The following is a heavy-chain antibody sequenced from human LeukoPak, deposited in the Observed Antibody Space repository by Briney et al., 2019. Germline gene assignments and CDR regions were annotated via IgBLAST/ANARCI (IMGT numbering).Heavy chain of an antibody. J-gene: IGHJ5*02. Sequence: ASVKVSCKASGYTFGSYGISWVRQAPGQGLEWMGWISADSGNTRYAQKFQGRVTMTTDTSTTTVYMELRTLTSDDTALYYCARDCYASRGYHEDCFDPWGQGTLVTVSS. V-gene: IGHV1-18*01. D-gene: IGHD3-22*01. CDR2: ISADSGNT. CDR1: GYTFGSYG. CDR3: ARDCYASRGYHEDCFDP.